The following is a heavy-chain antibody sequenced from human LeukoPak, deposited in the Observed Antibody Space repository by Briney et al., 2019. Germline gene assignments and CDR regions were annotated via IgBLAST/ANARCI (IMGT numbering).Heavy chain of an antibody. Sequence: SQTLSLTCTVSGGSISSGSYYWSWIRQPAGKGLEWIGRIYTSGSTNYNPSLKSRVTISVDTSKNQFSLKLSSVTAADTALYYCARHEVYSTSYLDYWGQGTLVTVSS. V-gene: IGHV4-61*02. D-gene: IGHD6-6*01. J-gene: IGHJ4*02. CDR2: IYTSGST. CDR3: ARHEVYSTSYLDY. CDR1: GGSISSGSYY.